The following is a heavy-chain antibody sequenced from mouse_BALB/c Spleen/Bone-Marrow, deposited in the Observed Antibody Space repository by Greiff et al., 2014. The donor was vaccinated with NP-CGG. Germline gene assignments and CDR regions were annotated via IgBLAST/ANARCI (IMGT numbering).Heavy chain of an antibody. CDR1: GYTFTSYV. CDR2: INPYNDGT. V-gene: IGHV1-14*01. D-gene: IGHD2-14*01. Sequence: EVQLVESGPELVKPGASVKMSCKASGYTFTSYVMHWVKQKPGQGLEWIGYINPYNDGTKYNEKFKGKATLTSDKSSSTAYMELSSLTSEDSAVYYCARSGRYDGFAYWGQATLVTVSA. CDR3: ARSGRYDGFAY. J-gene: IGHJ3*01.